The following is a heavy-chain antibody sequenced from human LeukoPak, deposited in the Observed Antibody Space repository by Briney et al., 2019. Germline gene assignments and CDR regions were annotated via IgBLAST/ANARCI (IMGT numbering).Heavy chain of an antibody. Sequence: SETLSLTCTVSGGSISSSSYYWGWIRQPPGKGLEWIGSIYYSGSTYYNPSLKSRVTISVDTSKNQFSLKLSSVTAADTAVYYCARSDRWLQFDYWGQGTLVTVSS. V-gene: IGHV4-39*01. CDR3: ARSDRWLQFDY. CDR1: GGSISSSSYY. CDR2: IYYSGST. J-gene: IGHJ4*02. D-gene: IGHD5-24*01.